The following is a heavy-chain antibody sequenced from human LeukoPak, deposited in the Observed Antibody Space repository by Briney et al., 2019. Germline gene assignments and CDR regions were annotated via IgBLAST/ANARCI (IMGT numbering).Heavy chain of an antibody. Sequence: GGSLRLSCAASGFTFSSYGMHWVRQAPGKGLEWVAVISYDGSNKYYADSVKGRFTISRDNSKNTLYLQMNSLRAEDTAVYYCANLLDILTGYSMGPDLGGDRVYWGQGTLVTVSS. CDR2: ISYDGSNK. D-gene: IGHD3-9*01. CDR1: GFTFSSYG. V-gene: IGHV3-30*18. J-gene: IGHJ4*02. CDR3: ANLLDILTGYSMGPDLGGDRVY.